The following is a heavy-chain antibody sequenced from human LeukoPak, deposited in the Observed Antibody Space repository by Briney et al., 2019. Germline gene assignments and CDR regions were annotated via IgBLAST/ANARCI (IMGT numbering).Heavy chain of an antibody. CDR1: GGTFSSYA. J-gene: IGHJ5*02. CDR3: ARAMVVTASYNWFDP. V-gene: IGHV1-69*05. Sequence: SVKVSCKASGGTFSSYAISWVRQAPGQGLEWMGGIIPISGTANYAQKFQGRVTITTDESTSTAYMELSSLRSEDTAVYYCARAMVVTASYNWFDPWGQGTLVTVSS. D-gene: IGHD2-21*02. CDR2: IIPISGTA.